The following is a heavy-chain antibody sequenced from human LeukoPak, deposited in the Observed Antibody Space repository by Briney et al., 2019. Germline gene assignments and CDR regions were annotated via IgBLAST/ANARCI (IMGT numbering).Heavy chain of an antibody. CDR1: GGAINSCSYH. V-gene: IGHV4-61*02. CDR3: ARGGSYSEFDS. Sequence: PSETLSLTCTVSGGAINSCSYHWSWIRQPAGKGLEWIGRIHTSGSTNYNPSLNSRVTISLDTSKNQFSLNLSSVTAADTAVYYCARGGSYSEFDSWGQGTLVTVSS. CDR2: IHTSGST. D-gene: IGHD1-26*01. J-gene: IGHJ4*02.